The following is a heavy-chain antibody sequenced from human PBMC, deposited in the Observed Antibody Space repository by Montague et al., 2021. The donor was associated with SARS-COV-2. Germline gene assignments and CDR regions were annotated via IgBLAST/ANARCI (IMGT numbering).Heavy chain of an antibody. D-gene: IGHD2-2*01. CDR1: GFTFSSYA. CDR2: ISYDGGNK. Sequence: SLRLSCAASGFTFSSYAMHWVRQAPGKGLEWVAVISYDGGNKYYADSVKGRFTISRDNSKNTLYLQMNSLRAEDTAVYYCAREDQLLHDAFDIWGQGTMVTVSS. V-gene: IGHV3-30-3*01. CDR3: AREDQLLHDAFDI. J-gene: IGHJ3*02.